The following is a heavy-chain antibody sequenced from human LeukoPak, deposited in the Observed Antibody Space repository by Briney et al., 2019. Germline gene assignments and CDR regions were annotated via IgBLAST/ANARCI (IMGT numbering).Heavy chain of an antibody. CDR3: AVEAWIQLWSDDY. CDR1: GFTFSSYW. Sequence: GGSLRLSCAASGFTFSSYWMSWVRQAPGKGLEWVANIKQDGSEKYYVDSVKGRFTISRDNAKNSLYLQMNSLRAEDTAVYYCAVEAWIQLWSDDYWGQGTLVTVSS. D-gene: IGHD5-18*01. J-gene: IGHJ4*02. V-gene: IGHV3-7*01. CDR2: IKQDGSEK.